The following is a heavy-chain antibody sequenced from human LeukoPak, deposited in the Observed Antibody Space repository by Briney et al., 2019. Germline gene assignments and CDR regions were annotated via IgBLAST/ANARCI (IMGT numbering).Heavy chain of an antibody. J-gene: IGHJ5*02. Sequence: ASVKVSCKASGYTFTSYDINWVRQATGQGLEWMGWMNPNSGGTDYAQKFQGRVTMTRDTSISTAYMELSRPRSDDTAVYYCVRRTQLYNWFDPWGQGTLVIVSS. CDR2: MNPNSGGT. CDR3: VRRTQLYNWFDP. V-gene: IGHV1-2*02. CDR1: GYTFTSYD. D-gene: IGHD1-1*01.